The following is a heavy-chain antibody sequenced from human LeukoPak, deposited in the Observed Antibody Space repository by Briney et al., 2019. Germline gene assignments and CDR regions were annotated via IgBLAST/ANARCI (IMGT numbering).Heavy chain of an antibody. CDR1: GFTFSSYA. D-gene: IGHD5-18*01. J-gene: IGHJ4*02. CDR3: ASLGGPVDTAMVNDY. V-gene: IGHV3-7*01. Sequence: PGGSLRLPCAASGFTFSSYAMHWVRQAPGKGLEWVANIKQDGSEKYYVDSVKGRFTISRDNAKNTLYLQMNSLRAEDTAVYYCASLGGPVDTAMVNDYWGQGTLVTVSS. CDR2: IKQDGSEK.